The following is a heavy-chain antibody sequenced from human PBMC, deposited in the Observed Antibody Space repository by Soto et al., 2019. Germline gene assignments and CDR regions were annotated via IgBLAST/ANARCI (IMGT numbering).Heavy chain of an antibody. J-gene: IGHJ3*02. CDR2: IDPSDSYT. CDR3: ARQKDCTNGVCYNDAFDI. D-gene: IGHD2-8*01. CDR1: GYSFTSYW. Sequence: GESLKISCKGSGYSFTSYWISWVRQMPGKGLEWMGRIDPSDSYTNYSPSFQGHVTISADKSISTAYLQWSSLKASDTAMYYCARQKDCTNGVCYNDAFDIWGQGTMVTVSS. V-gene: IGHV5-10-1*01.